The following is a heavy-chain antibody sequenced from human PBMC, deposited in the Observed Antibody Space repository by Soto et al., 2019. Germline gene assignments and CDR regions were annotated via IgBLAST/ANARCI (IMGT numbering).Heavy chain of an antibody. J-gene: IGHJ5*02. V-gene: IGHV4-39*01. Sequence: QLQLQESGPVVVKPSETLSLTCSVSGGSIRSGSYYWGWIRQTPGRGLEWIASMYHGGTTYSNPSLKSRFTISVDTSKNQFSLRLTSVTAADTAVYYCARRGVRAAATTGFAPWGQGTLVTVSS. CDR2: MYHGGTT. CDR1: GGSIRSGSYY. D-gene: IGHD6-13*01. CDR3: ARRGVRAAATTGFAP.